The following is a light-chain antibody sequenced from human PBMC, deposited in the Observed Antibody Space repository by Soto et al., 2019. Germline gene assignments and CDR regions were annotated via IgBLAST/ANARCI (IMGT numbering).Light chain of an antibody. CDR2: EVI. V-gene: IGLV2-14*03. J-gene: IGLJ2*01. CDR3: SSYTGSSTVV. Sequence: QAALTQPASVSGSPGPSITISGTGTSSDIGGYNYVSWYQQHPGKAPKLMIYEVINRPSGVSNRFSGSKSGNTASLTISGLQAEDGADYYCSSYTGSSTVVFGGGTKVTVL. CDR1: SSDIGGYNY.